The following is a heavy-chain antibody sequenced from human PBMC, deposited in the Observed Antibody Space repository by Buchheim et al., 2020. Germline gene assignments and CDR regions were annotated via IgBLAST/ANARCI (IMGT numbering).Heavy chain of an antibody. CDR1: GFTFSSFA. Sequence: EVQLLESGGALVQPGGSLTLSCAASGFTFSSFAMSWVRQAPGKGLEWVSAISGIGGSTYYADSVKGRFTISRDTSKNTLYLQMHSLRAEDTAVYYCAKDGITYSSGWSDYWGQGTL. D-gene: IGHD6-19*01. J-gene: IGHJ4*02. V-gene: IGHV3-23*01. CDR2: ISGIGGST. CDR3: AKDGITYSSGWSDY.